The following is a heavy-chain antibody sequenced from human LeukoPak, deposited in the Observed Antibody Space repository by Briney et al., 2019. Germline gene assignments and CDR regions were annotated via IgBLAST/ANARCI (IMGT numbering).Heavy chain of an antibody. Sequence: GGSLRLSCAASGFTVSSNYMSWVRQAPGKGLEWVSVIYSGGSTYYADSVKGRFTISRHNSKNTLYLQMNSPRAEDTAVYYCARGGPYYYDSSGYSNDAFDIWGQGTMVTVYS. J-gene: IGHJ3*02. V-gene: IGHV3-53*04. CDR3: ARGGPYYYDSSGYSNDAFDI. D-gene: IGHD3-22*01. CDR2: IYSGGST. CDR1: GFTVSSNY.